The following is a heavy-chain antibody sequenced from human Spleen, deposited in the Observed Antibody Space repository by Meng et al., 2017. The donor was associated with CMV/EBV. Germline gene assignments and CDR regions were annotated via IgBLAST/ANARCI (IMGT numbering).Heavy chain of an antibody. CDR3: AKGPWGPGYFVS. Sequence: GGSLRLSCAASGFTFSDAWMSWVRQAPGKGLEWVGRIKTKTDGGTTDYATSVKGRFTVSRDDSKNTLYLQINSLKTEDTAIYYCAKGPWGPGYFVSWGQGTLVTVSS. V-gene: IGHV3-15*01. D-gene: IGHD7-27*01. CDR2: IKTKTDGGTT. J-gene: IGHJ4*02. CDR1: GFTFSDAW.